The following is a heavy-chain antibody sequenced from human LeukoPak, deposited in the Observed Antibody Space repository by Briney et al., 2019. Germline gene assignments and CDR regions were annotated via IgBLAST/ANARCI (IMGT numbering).Heavy chain of an antibody. Sequence: ASVKVSCKASGGSFSRNAISWVRQAPGQGLEWMGRFIPILGIATYAQKFQGRVTITADRSTSTAYMELSSLRSEDTAVYYCAREGGGYEPYYYYYMDVWGKGTTVTVSS. CDR3: AREGGGYEPYYYYYMDV. CDR2: FIPILGIA. J-gene: IGHJ6*03. V-gene: IGHV1-69*04. D-gene: IGHD2-15*01. CDR1: GGSFSRNA.